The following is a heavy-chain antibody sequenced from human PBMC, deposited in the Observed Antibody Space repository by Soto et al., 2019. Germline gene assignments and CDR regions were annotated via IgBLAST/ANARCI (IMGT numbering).Heavy chain of an antibody. Sequence: EVQLLESGGGLVQPGESLRLSCAASGFTFSSYAMTWVRQAPGKGLEWVSSISGSGAYTYFADSVKGRFTISRDNSKDTLYLQMSSLRVEDTAIYYCAKDSRSHPRGWFDPWGQGTLVTVSS. CDR1: GFTFSSYA. V-gene: IGHV3-23*01. D-gene: IGHD2-15*01. CDR2: ISGSGAYT. CDR3: AKDSRSHPRGWFDP. J-gene: IGHJ5*02.